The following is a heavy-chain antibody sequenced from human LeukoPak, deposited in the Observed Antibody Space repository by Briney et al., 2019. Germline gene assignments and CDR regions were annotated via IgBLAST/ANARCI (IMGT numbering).Heavy chain of an antibody. Sequence: GGSLRLSCAASGFTFSSYEMNWVRQAPGKGLEWVSYISSSGRTIYYADSVKGRFPISRDNAKNSLYLQMNSLRAEDTAVYYCARPPALNYWGQGTLVTVSS. CDR1: GFTFSSYE. J-gene: IGHJ4*02. CDR3: ARPPALNY. D-gene: IGHD3-9*01. V-gene: IGHV3-48*03. CDR2: ISSSGRTI.